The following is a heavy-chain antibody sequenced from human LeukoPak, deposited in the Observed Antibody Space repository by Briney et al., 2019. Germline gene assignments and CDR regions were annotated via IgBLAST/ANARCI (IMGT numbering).Heavy chain of an antibody. CDR1: GGSISSGGYY. CDR3: ARYNWNPFFDY. CDR2: IYYSGST. V-gene: IGHV4-31*03. D-gene: IGHD1-20*01. J-gene: IGHJ4*02. Sequence: SQTLSLTCTVSGGSISSGGYYWSWIRQHPGKGLEWIGYIYYSGSTNYNPSLKSRVTISVDTSKNQFSLKLSSVTAADTAVYYCARYNWNPFFDYWGQGTLVTVSS.